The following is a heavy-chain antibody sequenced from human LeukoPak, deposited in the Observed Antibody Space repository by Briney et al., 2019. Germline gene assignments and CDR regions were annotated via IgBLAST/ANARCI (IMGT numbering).Heavy chain of an antibody. V-gene: IGHV3-30-3*01. D-gene: IGHD3-10*01. CDR2: TSSDLNVK. J-gene: IGHJ4*02. Sequence: GALILSCAASGFTFRNYVIHWVRQAPGKRLEWVAVTSSDLNVKLYADSVKGRFTISRDNSRSTLYLQMNSLRPEDTAIYYCAREGYYGSGSPPSLYFDYWGQGTLVTVSS. CDR3: AREGYYGSGSPPSLYFDY. CDR1: GFTFRNYV.